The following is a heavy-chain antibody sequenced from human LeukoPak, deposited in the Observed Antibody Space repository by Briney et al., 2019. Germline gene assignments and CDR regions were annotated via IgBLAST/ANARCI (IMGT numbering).Heavy chain of an antibody. V-gene: IGHV3-23*01. CDR2: ISGSGGTT. CDR3: AKDLAGSGSYSFDY. Sequence: PGGSLRLSCAASGFTFSNYAMDWVRQAPGRGLEWVSAISGSGGTTYYAESVKGRFTISRDNSKNTLYLQMKSLRAEDTAVYYCAKDLAGSGSYSFDYWGQGTLVTVSS. CDR1: GFTFSNYA. J-gene: IGHJ4*02. D-gene: IGHD1-26*01.